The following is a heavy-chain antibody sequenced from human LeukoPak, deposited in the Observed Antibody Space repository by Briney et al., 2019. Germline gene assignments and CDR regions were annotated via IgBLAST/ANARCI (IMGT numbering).Heavy chain of an antibody. V-gene: IGHV2-70*11. J-gene: IGHJ4*02. CDR2: IDWDGDK. CDR3: ARILPSSGWYYFDY. Sequence: SGPTLVNPTQTLTLTCTFSGFSLSTSGMCVSWIRQPPGKALEWLARIDWDGDKYYSTSLKTRLTISKDTSKSQVVLTMTNMDPVDTATYYCARILPSSGWYYFDYWGQGTLVTVSS. D-gene: IGHD6-19*01. CDR1: GFSLSTSGMC.